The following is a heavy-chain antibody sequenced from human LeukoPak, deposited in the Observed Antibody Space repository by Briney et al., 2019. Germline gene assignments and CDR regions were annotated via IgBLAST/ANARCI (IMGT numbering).Heavy chain of an antibody. CDR2: IQYTGTT. CDR1: GDSINNYY. J-gene: IGHJ4*01. V-gene: IGHV4-59*01. CDR3: ATVEGWRYSYGYFDY. D-gene: IGHD5-18*01. Sequence: SETLSLTCTVSGDSINNYYGSWIRQPPRKGLEWLGYIQYTGTTTYNPSLNTRVTISTDTSKILFSLKLTSVAAADTAVYYCATVEGWRYSYGYFDYWGHGILVTVSS.